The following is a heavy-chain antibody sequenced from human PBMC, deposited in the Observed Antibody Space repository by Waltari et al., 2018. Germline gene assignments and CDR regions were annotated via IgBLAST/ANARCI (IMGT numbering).Heavy chain of an antibody. V-gene: IGHV4-34*01. CDR3: ARSGEVDTAMVTAFDY. CDR2: INHSGST. Sequence: QVQLQQWGAGLLKPSETLSLTCAVYGGSFSGYYWSWIRQPPGKGLEWIGEINHSGSTNYNPSLKSRVTISVDTSKNQFSLKLSSVTAADTAVYYCARSGEVDTAMVTAFDYWGQGTLVTVSS. J-gene: IGHJ4*02. CDR1: GGSFSGYY. D-gene: IGHD5-18*01.